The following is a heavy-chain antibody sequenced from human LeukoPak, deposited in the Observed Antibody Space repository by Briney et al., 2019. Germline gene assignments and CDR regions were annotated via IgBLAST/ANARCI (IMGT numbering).Heavy chain of an antibody. J-gene: IGHJ5*02. D-gene: IGHD6-19*01. CDR3: ARQIAVAGNWFDP. V-gene: IGHV4-39*01. CDR1: GGSISSSSYY. CDR2: IYYSGST. Sequence: SETLSLTCTVSGGSISSSSYYWGWIRQPPGKGLVWIGSIYYSGSTYYNPSLKSRVTISVDTSKNQFSLKLSSVTAADTAVYYCARQIAVAGNWFDPWGQGTLVTVSS.